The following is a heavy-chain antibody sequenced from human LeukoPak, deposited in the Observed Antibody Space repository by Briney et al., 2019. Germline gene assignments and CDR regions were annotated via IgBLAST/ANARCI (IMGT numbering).Heavy chain of an antibody. CDR3: ARGLRDSSGREYFQH. Sequence: ASVKVSCKASGYTFTSYDISWVRQATGQGLEWMGWMNPNSGNTGYAQKFQGRATMTRNTSISTAYMELSSLRSEDTAVYYCARGLRDSSGREYFQHWGQGTLVTASS. CDR2: MNPNSGNT. D-gene: IGHD3-22*01. CDR1: GYTFTSYD. V-gene: IGHV1-8*01. J-gene: IGHJ1*01.